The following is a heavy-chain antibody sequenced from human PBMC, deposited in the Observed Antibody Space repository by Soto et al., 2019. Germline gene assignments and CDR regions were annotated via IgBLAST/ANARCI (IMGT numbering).Heavy chain of an antibody. D-gene: IGHD2-2*01. CDR1: GGTFSSYD. Sequence: ASVKVSCKASGGTFSSYDINWVRQATGQGLEWMGWMNPNSGNTGYAQKFQGRVTMTRNTSISTAYMELSSLRSEDTAVYYCARVGYCSSTSCYDAFDIWGQGTMVTVSS. CDR2: MNPNSGNT. CDR3: ARVGYCSSTSCYDAFDI. J-gene: IGHJ3*02. V-gene: IGHV1-8*02.